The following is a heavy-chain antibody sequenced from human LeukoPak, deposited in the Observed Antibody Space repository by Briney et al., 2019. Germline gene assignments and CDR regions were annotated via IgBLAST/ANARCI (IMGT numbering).Heavy chain of an antibody. J-gene: IGHJ3*01. Sequence: GGSPRLSCAASGFTFRSYWMHWVRQAPGKGLVWVSRINSDGSSTNYADSVKGRFTISRDNSKKTLYLQMNSLRAEDTAVYYCASFGDCSGGSCSAFDVWGQGTMVTVSS. D-gene: IGHD2-15*01. CDR1: GFTFRSYW. CDR3: ASFGDCSGGSCSAFDV. V-gene: IGHV3-74*01. CDR2: INSDGSST.